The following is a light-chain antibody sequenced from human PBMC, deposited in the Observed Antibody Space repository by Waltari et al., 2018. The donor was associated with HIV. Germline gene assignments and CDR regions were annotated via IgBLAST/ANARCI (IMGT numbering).Light chain of an antibody. Sequence: QSVLTQPPSASGTPGQRVTISCSGRSSTIENDNVYWYQQLTGAAPRLLIYKDTQRPSGVPDRFTGSKSGTSASLAISGLRSEDEADYYCVGWDSRLSGYVFGSGTKVTVL. CDR2: KDT. V-gene: IGLV1-47*01. J-gene: IGLJ1*01. CDR1: SSTIENDN. CDR3: VGWDSRLSGYV.